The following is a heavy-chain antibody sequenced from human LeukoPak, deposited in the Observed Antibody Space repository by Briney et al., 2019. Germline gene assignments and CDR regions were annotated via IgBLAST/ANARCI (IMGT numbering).Heavy chain of an antibody. V-gene: IGHV3-23*01. CDR1: GFTFSNYA. CDR3: AKDHGAGSYYNHPDY. CDR2: IGDTGGTT. Sequence: TGGSLRLSCAASGFTFSNYAMSWVRHAPGKGLEWVSGIGDTGGTTFYADSVKGRFTISRDNSKNTLSLQMNSLRAEDTAVYYCAKDHGAGSYYNHPDYWGQGTLATVSS. D-gene: IGHD3-10*01. J-gene: IGHJ4*02.